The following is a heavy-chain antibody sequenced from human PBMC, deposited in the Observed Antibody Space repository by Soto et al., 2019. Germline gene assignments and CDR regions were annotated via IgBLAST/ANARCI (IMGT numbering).Heavy chain of an antibody. V-gene: IGHV3-23*01. Sequence: EVQVLESGGGLVQPGGSLRLSCAASGFTFSSYAMRWVRQAPGKGLEWVSAISGSGGTTYYADSVKGRFTISRDNSKNTVYLQMNSLRADDTAVYYCGQAGLITVILSDYWGQGTLVTVSS. CDR3: GQAGLITVILSDY. J-gene: IGHJ4*02. CDR2: ISGSGGTT. D-gene: IGHD4-17*01. CDR1: GFTFSSYA.